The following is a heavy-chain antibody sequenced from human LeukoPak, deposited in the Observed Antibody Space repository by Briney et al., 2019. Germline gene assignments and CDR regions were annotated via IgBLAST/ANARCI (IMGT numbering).Heavy chain of an antibody. J-gene: IGHJ4*02. V-gene: IGHV3-74*01. Sequence: TGVSLRLSCTASGFSYSGYSMHWVRQAPGRGLEWVSGIQRDSSSPTYADSVKGRFTISRDNAKGSVYLQMNILRAEDTAVYYCSRGHDGPDYWGQGTLVTVSS. CDR3: SRGHDGPDY. D-gene: IGHD5-24*01. CDR2: IQRDSSSP. CDR1: GFSYSGYS.